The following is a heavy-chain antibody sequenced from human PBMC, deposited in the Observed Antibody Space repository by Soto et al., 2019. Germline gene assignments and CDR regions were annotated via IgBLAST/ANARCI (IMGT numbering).Heavy chain of an antibody. V-gene: IGHV1-69*06. CDR3: AREGRGKKAGYNGLVSLGY. CDR2: IIPIFNST. D-gene: IGHD2-2*02. J-gene: IGHJ4*02. Sequence: QVQLVQSGAEVKTPGSSLKVSCKVSGSRFSNYVISWVRQAPGHGREWLGRIIPIFNSTKYAENFQGRVTITADKSTSTASLELGSLRYDDTAVYYCAREGRGKKAGYNGLVSLGYWGQGTLVTVSS. CDR1: GSRFSNYV.